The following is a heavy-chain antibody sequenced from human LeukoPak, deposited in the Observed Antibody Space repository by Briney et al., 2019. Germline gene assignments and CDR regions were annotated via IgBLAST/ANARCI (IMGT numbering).Heavy chain of an antibody. J-gene: IGHJ3*02. V-gene: IGHV4-59*08. D-gene: IGHD3-16*01. CDR1: GGSISSYY. Sequence: PSETLSLTCTVSGGSISSYYWSWIRQPPGKGLECIGYFHYSGSTNYNPSLKGRVTISVDTSRNQFSLKLNSVTAADTAVYYCAGLGQPNGFDIWGQGTMVTVSS. CDR2: FHYSGST. CDR3: AGLGQPNGFDI.